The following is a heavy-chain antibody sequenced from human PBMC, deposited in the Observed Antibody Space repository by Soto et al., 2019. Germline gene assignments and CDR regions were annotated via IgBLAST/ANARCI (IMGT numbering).Heavy chain of an antibody. CDR1: GGSISSSSYY. Sequence: QLQLQESGPGLVKPSETLSLTCTVSGGSISSSSYYWGWIRQPPGKGLEWIGSIYYSGSTYYNPSLKSRVTISVDTSKNQFSLKLSSVTAADTAVYYCARRGNGYYYFDYWGQGTLVTVSS. J-gene: IGHJ4*02. D-gene: IGHD3-3*01. CDR2: IYYSGST. CDR3: ARRGNGYYYFDY. V-gene: IGHV4-39*01.